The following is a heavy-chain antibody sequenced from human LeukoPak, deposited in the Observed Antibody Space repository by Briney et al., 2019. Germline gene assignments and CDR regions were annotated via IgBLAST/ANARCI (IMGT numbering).Heavy chain of an antibody. CDR3: THSGVWFGESSFDY. V-gene: IGHV2-5*02. D-gene: IGHD3-10*01. CDR2: IYWDDDM. J-gene: IGHJ4*02. Sequence: SGPTLVKPTETLTLTCTFSGFSFTTSGVAVGWARQPPGEALQWLALIYWDDDMRYSPSLESRLTITKDTSKKQVVLTMINMDPADTATYYCTHSGVWFGESSFDYWGQGTPVTVSS. CDR1: GFSFTTSGVA.